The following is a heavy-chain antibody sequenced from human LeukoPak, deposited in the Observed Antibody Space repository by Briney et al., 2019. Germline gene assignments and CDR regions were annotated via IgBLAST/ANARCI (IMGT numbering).Heavy chain of an antibody. D-gene: IGHD6-13*01. J-gene: IGHJ4*02. Sequence: SQTLSLTCAVSGGSISSGGYSWSWIRQPPGKGLEWIGYIYHSGSTNYNPSLKSRVTISVDTSKNQFSLKLSSVTAADTAVYYCARSRGYSSSWWAPGHFDYWGQGTLVTVSS. CDR3: ARSRGYSSSWWAPGHFDY. CDR1: GGSISSGGYS. CDR2: IYHSGST. V-gene: IGHV4-30-2*01.